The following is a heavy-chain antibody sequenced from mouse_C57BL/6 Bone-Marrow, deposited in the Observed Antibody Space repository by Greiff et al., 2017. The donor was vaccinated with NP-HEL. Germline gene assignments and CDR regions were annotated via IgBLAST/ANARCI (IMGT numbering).Heavy chain of an antibody. Sequence: VQLVESGGGLVQPGGSLSLSCAASGFTFTDYYMSWVRQPPGKALEWLGFIRNKANGYTTEYSASVKGRFTISRDNSQSILYLQMNALRAEDSATYYCARSYYYGSPFAYWGQGTLVTVSA. D-gene: IGHD1-1*01. J-gene: IGHJ3*01. CDR1: GFTFTDYY. CDR2: IRNKANGYTT. V-gene: IGHV7-3*01. CDR3: ARSYYYGSPFAY.